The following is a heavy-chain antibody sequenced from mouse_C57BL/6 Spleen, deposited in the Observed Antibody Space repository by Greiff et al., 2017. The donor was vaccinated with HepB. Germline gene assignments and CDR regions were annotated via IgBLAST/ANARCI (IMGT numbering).Heavy chain of an antibody. D-gene: IGHD1-1*01. CDR2: INPSSGYT. CDR3: ARYSTTGGWYFDV. J-gene: IGHJ1*03. CDR1: GYTFTSYT. Sequence: QVQLQQSGAELARPGASVKMSCKASGYTFTSYTMHWVNQRPGQGLEWIGYINPSSGYTKYNQKFKDKATLTADKSSSTAYMQLSSLTSEDSAVYYCARYSTTGGWYFDVWGTGTTVTVSS. V-gene: IGHV1-4*01.